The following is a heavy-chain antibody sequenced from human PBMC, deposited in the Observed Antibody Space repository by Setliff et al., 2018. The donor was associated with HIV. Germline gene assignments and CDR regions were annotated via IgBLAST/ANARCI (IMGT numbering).Heavy chain of an antibody. Sequence: PGESLKISCKGSGYSFTSYWIGWVRLMPGKGLEWMGIIYPGDSETRYSPSFQGQVTISVDKSITTAYLQWDRLKASDTAIYYCAKKTAAYTSGSWLHYWGQGTLVTVSS. CDR2: IYPGDSET. CDR3: AKKTAAYTSGSWLHY. V-gene: IGHV5-51*01. CDR1: GYSFTSYW. J-gene: IGHJ4*02. D-gene: IGHD3-10*01.